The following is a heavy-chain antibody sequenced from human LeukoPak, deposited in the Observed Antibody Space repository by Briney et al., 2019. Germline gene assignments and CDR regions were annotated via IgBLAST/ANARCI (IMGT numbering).Heavy chain of an antibody. Sequence: SVKVSCKASGGTFSSYAISWVRQAPGQGLEWVGGIIPIFGTANYAQKFQGRVTITTDESTSTAYMELSSLRSEDTAVYYCARGLNLWFGELFHYWGQGTLVTVSS. D-gene: IGHD3-10*01. CDR3: ARGLNLWFGELFHY. J-gene: IGHJ4*02. V-gene: IGHV1-69*05. CDR1: GGTFSSYA. CDR2: IIPIFGTA.